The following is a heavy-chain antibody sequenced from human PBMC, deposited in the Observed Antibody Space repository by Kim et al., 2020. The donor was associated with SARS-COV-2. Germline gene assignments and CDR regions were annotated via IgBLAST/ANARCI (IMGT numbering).Heavy chain of an antibody. J-gene: IGHJ6*02. D-gene: IGHD2-8*01. CDR2: ISSTSAST. CDR1: GFTFSDYY. Sequence: GGSLRLSCAASGFTFSDYYMGWIRQAPGKGLEWVSYISSTSASTNYADSVKGRFTISRDNAKNSLYLQMSSLRAEDTAVYYCARGECSNGVCYTHDNYDYGMDVWGQGTTVTVS. V-gene: IGHV3-11*05. CDR3: ARGECSNGVCYTHDNYDYGMDV.